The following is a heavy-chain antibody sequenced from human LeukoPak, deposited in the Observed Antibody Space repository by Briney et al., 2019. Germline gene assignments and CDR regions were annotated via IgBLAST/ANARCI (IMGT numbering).Heavy chain of an antibody. Sequence: SETLSLTCAVSGGSISSGGYSWSWIRQPPGKGLEWIGYIYYSGGTYYNPSLKSRVTISVDTSKNQFSLKLSSVTAADTAVYYCARGSGRYGPRNWFDPWGQGTLVTVSS. CDR3: ARGSGRYGPRNWFDP. CDR2: IYYSGGT. CDR1: GGSISSGGYS. J-gene: IGHJ5*02. D-gene: IGHD6-19*01. V-gene: IGHV4-30-4*07.